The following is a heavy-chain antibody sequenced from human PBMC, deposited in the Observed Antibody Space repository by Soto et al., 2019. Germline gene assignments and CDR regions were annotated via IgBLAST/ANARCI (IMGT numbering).Heavy chain of an antibody. V-gene: IGHV3-30*18. CDR3: AKDWVGMVAGFFDY. J-gene: IGHJ4*02. CDR1: GFTFSSYG. Sequence: GGSLRLSCAASGFTFSSYGMHWVRQAPGKGLEWVAVISYDGSNKYYADSVKGRFTISRDNSKNTLYLQMNSLRAEDTAVYYCAKDWVGMVAGFFDYWGQGTLVTVSS. D-gene: IGHD2-15*01. CDR2: ISYDGSNK.